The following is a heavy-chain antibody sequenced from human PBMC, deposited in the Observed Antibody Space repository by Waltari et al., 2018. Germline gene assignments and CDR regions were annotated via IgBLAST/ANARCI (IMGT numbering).Heavy chain of an antibody. CDR3: ARLYPNYDFWSGYYKGAFDY. CDR1: GGSFSGYY. J-gene: IGHJ4*02. Sequence: VQLQQWGAELLKPSATLSLTCAVYGGSFSGYYWSWISQPPGKGREWIGEINHRGSTNYNPSLKSRVTISVDTSKNQFSLKLSSVTAADTAVYYCARLYPNYDFWSGYYKGAFDYWGQGTLVTVSS. D-gene: IGHD3-3*01. V-gene: IGHV4-34*01. CDR2: INHRGST.